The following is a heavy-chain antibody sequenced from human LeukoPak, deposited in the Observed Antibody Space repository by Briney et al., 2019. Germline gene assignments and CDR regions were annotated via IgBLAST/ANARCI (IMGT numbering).Heavy chain of an antibody. D-gene: IGHD2-21*02. J-gene: IGHJ3*02. CDR3: ARDFRIYCGGDCSTGAFDI. CDR2: IYTSGST. V-gene: IGHV4-4*07. CDR1: GGSISSYY. Sequence: SSETLSLTCTVSGGSISSYYWSWIRQPAGKGLEWIGRIYTSGSTNYNPSLKSRVTMSIDTSKNQFSLKLSSVTAADTAVYYCARDFRIYCGGDCSTGAFDIWGQGTMVTVSS.